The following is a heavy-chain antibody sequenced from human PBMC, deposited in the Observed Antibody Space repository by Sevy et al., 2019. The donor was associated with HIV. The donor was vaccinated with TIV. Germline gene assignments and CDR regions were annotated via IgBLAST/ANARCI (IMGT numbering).Heavy chain of an antibody. J-gene: IGHJ6*03. CDR3: ASLSPFYHYMDV. CDR1: GGSISSISNY. CDR2: LYYEGTT. Sequence: SEILSLTCGVSGGSISSISNYWGWIRQPPGSELEWIGSLYYEGTTYYNPSLQSRVRISGNTSKNLFSLDLTSVTAAETAVYYCASLSPFYHYMDVWGKGTTVTVSS. V-gene: IGHV4-39*01.